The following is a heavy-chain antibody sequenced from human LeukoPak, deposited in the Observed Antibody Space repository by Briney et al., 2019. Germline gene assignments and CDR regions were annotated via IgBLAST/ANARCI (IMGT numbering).Heavy chain of an antibody. CDR2: INPKTGVT. CDR1: GYTFTDYY. Sequence: ASVKVSCTASGYTFTDYYLHWVRQAPGHGLEWMGWINPKTGVTKYAQNFQGRVTMTRDTSISTAYMEVSRLRSDDTAVFYCARDLAMYSPDLDYWGQGTLVTVSS. CDR3: ARDLAMYSPDLDY. D-gene: IGHD1-26*01. V-gene: IGHV1-2*02. J-gene: IGHJ4*02.